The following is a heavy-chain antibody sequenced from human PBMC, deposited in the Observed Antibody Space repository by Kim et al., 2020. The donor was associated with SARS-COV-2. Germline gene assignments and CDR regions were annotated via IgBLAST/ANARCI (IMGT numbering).Heavy chain of an antibody. Sequence: ASVKVSCKASGYTFTSYAMHWVRQAPGQRLEWMGWINAGNGNTKYSQKFQGRVTITRDTSASTAYMELSSLRSEDTAVYYCARVVRAAAGRGLGNYYYYGMDVWGQGTTVTVSS. CDR1: GYTFTSYA. J-gene: IGHJ6*02. D-gene: IGHD6-13*01. V-gene: IGHV1-3*01. CDR2: INAGNGNT. CDR3: ARVVRAAAGRGLGNYYYYGMDV.